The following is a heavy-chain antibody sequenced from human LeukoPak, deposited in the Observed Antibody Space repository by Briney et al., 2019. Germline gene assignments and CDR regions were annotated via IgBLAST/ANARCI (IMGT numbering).Heavy chain of an antibody. Sequence: SKTLSLTCTVSGGSISSYYWSWIRQPPGKGLEWIGYVYYSGSTKYNPSLKSRVTISVDTSKNQFSLKLGSVTAADTAVYYCARTVVTGSNWFDPWGQGTLVTVSS. CDR3: ARTVVTGSNWFDP. CDR2: VYYSGST. J-gene: IGHJ5*02. V-gene: IGHV4-59*08. CDR1: GGSISSYY. D-gene: IGHD4-23*01.